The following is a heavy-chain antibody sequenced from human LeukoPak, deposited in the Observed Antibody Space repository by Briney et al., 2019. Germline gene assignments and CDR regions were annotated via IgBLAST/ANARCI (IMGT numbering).Heavy chain of an antibody. CDR1: GFTFSNYE. J-gene: IGHJ4*02. Sequence: PGGSLRLSCAASGFTFSNYEMNWARQAPGKGLEWLSYISGSVATIYYADSVQGRFTISRDNAKNSLYLQMNSLRAEDTALYYCARMTTLTHYWGQGTLVTVSS. D-gene: IGHD4-17*01. CDR3: ARMTTLTHY. V-gene: IGHV3-48*03. CDR2: ISGSVATI.